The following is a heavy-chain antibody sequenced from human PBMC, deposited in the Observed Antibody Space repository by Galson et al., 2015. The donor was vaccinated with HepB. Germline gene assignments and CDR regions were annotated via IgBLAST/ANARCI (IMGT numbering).Heavy chain of an antibody. V-gene: IGHV1-8*01. J-gene: IGHJ6*03. Sequence: SVKVSCKASGYTFTSYDINWVRQATGQGLEWMGWMNPNSGNTGYAQKFQGRVTMTRNTSISTAYMELSSLRSEDTAVYYCARVGYCSSTSCPRYYYYYMDVWGKGTTVTVSS. D-gene: IGHD2-2*03. CDR1: GYTFTSYD. CDR3: ARVGYCSSTSCPRYYYYYMDV. CDR2: MNPNSGNT.